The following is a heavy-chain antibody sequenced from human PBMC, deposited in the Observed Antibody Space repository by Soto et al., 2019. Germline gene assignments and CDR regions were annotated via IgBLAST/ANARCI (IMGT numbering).Heavy chain of an antibody. Sequence: GESLKISCKGSGYSFTSYWIGWVRQMPGKGLEWMGIIYPGDSDTRYSPSFQGQVTISADKSIRTAYLQWSSLKAADTAMYYCATQWGYCSGGSCYYSYGMDVWGQGTTVTVSS. V-gene: IGHV5-51*01. CDR2: IYPGDSDT. CDR3: ATQWGYCSGGSCYYSYGMDV. CDR1: GYSFTSYW. D-gene: IGHD2-15*01. J-gene: IGHJ6*02.